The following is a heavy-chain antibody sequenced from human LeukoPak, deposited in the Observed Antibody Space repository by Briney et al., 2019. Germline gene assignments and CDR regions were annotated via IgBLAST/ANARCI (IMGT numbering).Heavy chain of an antibody. CDR2: IKHDGSEK. CDR3: ATDRGWRTSGYYLYYFEY. D-gene: IGHD3-3*01. CDR1: GFTFSAYH. V-gene: IGHV3-7*01. J-gene: IGHJ4*02. Sequence: GGSLRLSCASSGFTFSAYHMNWVRQAPGKGLEWVASIKHDGSEKYYVDSVRGRFTISRDNTMNSLYLQMSSLRAEDTAVYYCATDRGWRTSGYYLYYFEYWGQGTLVTFSS.